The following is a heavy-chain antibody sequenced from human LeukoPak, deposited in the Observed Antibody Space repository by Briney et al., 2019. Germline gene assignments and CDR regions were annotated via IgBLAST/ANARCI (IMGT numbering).Heavy chain of an antibody. Sequence: SVKVSCKASGGTFSSYAISWVRQAPGQGLEWMGGIIPIFGTANYAQKFQGRVTITADESTSTAYMELSSLRSEDTAVYYCARSSSSTASTSCFDYWGRGTLVTVSS. J-gene: IGHJ4*02. CDR2: IIPIFGTA. V-gene: IGHV1-69*13. CDR1: GGTFSSYA. CDR3: ARSSSSTASTSCFDY. D-gene: IGHD2-2*01.